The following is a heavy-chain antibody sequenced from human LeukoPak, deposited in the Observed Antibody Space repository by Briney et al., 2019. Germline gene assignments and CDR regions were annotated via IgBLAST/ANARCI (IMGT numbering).Heavy chain of an antibody. V-gene: IGHV4-39*07. CDR3: ARVLAAADAFDI. CDR2: IYYSGST. J-gene: IGHJ3*02. D-gene: IGHD6-13*01. Sequence: SETLSLTCTVSGGSISSSSYYWGWIRQPPGKGLEWIGSIYYSGSTYYNPSLKSRVAISVDTSKNQFSLKLSSVTAADTAVYYCARVLAAADAFDIWGQGTMVTVSS. CDR1: GGSISSSSYY.